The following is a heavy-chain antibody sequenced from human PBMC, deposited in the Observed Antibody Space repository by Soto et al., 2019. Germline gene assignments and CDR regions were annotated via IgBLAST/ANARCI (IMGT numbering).Heavy chain of an antibody. D-gene: IGHD3-10*01. J-gene: IGHJ5*02. CDR2: INHSGST. CDR1: GGSISSYY. Sequence: PSETLSLTCTVSGGSISSYYWSWIRQPPGKGLEWIGEINHSGSTNYNPSLKSRVTISVDTSKNQFSLKLSSVTAADTAVYYCARARSPLLWFGEYRSGFDPWGQGTLVTAPQ. V-gene: IGHV4-34*01. CDR3: ARARSPLLWFGEYRSGFDP.